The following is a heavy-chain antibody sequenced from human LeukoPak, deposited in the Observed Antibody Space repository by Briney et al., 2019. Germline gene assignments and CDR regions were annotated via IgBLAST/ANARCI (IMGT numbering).Heavy chain of an antibody. J-gene: IGHJ4*02. V-gene: IGHV1-24*01. CDR2: FDLEDGET. Sequence: ASVKVSCKISGSTVTELSIHWVRQAPGKGLQWMGSFDLEDGETFYEGKFEGRVTMTEDSSTDTAYMELSILRTEDTAMYYCASQQGGSFAFDYWGQGTLVTVSS. D-gene: IGHD1-26*01. CDR1: GSTVTELS. CDR3: ASQQGGSFAFDY.